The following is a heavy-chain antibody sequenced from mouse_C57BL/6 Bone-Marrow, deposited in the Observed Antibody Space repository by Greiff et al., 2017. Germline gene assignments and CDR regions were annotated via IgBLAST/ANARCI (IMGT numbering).Heavy chain of an antibody. CDR1: GYTFTNYW. Sequence: QVQLQQSGAELVRPGTSVKMSCKASGYTFTNYWIGWAKQRPGHGLEWIGDIYPGGGYTNYNEQFKGKATLTADKSSSTAYMQFSSLTSEDSAIYYCARCGYGGGFAYWGQGTLVTVSA. D-gene: IGHD2-2*01. J-gene: IGHJ3*01. V-gene: IGHV1-63*01. CDR3: ARCGYGGGFAY. CDR2: IYPGGGYT.